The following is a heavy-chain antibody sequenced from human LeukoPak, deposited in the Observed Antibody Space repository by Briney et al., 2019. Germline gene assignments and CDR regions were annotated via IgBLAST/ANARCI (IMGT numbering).Heavy chain of an antibody. CDR3: ARGEYQLPQR. CDR2: TKQDGSEK. Sequence: GGSLRLSCAASGFTFSSYWMSCVRQAPGKGLEWVANTKQDGSEKYYVDSVKGRFTISRHNAKSSLYLQMNSLRAEDTAVYYCARGEYQLPQRWGQGTLVTVSS. CDR1: GFTFSSYW. J-gene: IGHJ4*02. D-gene: IGHD2-2*01. V-gene: IGHV3-7*01.